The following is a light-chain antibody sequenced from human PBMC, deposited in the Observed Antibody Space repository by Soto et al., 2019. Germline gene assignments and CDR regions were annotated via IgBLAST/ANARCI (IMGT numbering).Light chain of an antibody. CDR1: QSISSY. CDR3: QQSYSSPVT. Sequence: DIQMTQSPSSLSASVGDTVTITCRASQSISSYLNWYQHKPGKAPNLLISATSTLQSAVPSRFSGSGSGTEFTLTINSLQPGDFATYCCQQSYSSPVTFGQGTKLEIK. V-gene: IGKV1-39*01. CDR2: ATS. J-gene: IGKJ2*01.